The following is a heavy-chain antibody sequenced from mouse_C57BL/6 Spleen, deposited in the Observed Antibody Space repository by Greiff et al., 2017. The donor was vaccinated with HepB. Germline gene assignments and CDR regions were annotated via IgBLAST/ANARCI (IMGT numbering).Heavy chain of an antibody. CDR2: IHPNSGST. CDR1: GYTFTSYW. Sequence: QVQLQQPGAELVKPGASVKLSCKASGYTFTSYWMHWVKQRPGQGLEWIGMIHPNSGSTNYNEKFKSKATLTVDKSSSTAYMQLSSLTSEDSAVYYCARLDSIYRYFDVWGTGTTVTVSS. CDR3: ARLDSIYRYFDV. D-gene: IGHD2-10*02. J-gene: IGHJ1*03. V-gene: IGHV1-64*01.